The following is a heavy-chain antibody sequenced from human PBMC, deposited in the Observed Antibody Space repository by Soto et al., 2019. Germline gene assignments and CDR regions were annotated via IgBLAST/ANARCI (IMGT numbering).Heavy chain of an antibody. CDR3: AKDSSTAYYYFDY. J-gene: IGHJ4*02. CDR2: ISGSGGST. D-gene: IGHD3-22*01. V-gene: IGHV3-23*01. Sequence: GGSLRLSCAASGFTFSSYAMSWVRQAPGKGLEWVSAISGSGGSTYYADSVKGRFTISRDNPKNTLYLQMNSLRAEDTAVYYFAKDSSTAYYYFDYWGQGTLVTVSS. CDR1: GFTFSSYA.